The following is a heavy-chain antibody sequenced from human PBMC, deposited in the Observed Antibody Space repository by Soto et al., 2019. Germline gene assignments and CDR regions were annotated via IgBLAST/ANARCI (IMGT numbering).Heavy chain of an antibody. V-gene: IGHV4-39*01. D-gene: IGHD7-27*01. Sequence: SETLSLTCTVSGGSISSSSYYWGWIRQPPGKGLEWIGSIYYSGSTYYNPSLKSRVTISVDTSKNQFSLKLSSVTAADTAVYYCARLRRYPIPGDYYYYMDVWGKGTTVTVSS. CDR3: ARLRRYPIPGDYYYYMDV. CDR1: GGSISSSSYY. J-gene: IGHJ6*03. CDR2: IYYSGST.